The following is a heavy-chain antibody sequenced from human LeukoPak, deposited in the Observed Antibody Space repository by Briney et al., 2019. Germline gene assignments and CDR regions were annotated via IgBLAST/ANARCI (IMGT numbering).Heavy chain of an antibody. Sequence: SETLSLTCAVYVGSFSGYYWSWIRQPPGKGLEWIGEINHSGSTNYNPSLTSRVTISVHTSKNQCSLTLSSVTAADTAVSYFAKDSSIRAPSWFDPWGQGTLVTVSS. D-gene: IGHD3-3*02. CDR1: VGSFSGYY. CDR2: INHSGST. J-gene: IGHJ5*02. CDR3: AKDSSIRAPSWFDP. V-gene: IGHV4-34*01.